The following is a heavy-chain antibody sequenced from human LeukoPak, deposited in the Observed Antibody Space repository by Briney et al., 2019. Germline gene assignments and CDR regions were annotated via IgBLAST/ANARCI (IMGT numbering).Heavy chain of an antibody. CDR1: GGPISSYY. J-gene: IGHJ5*02. CDR3: ARGGAGCSSTSCYFRFDP. CDR2: IYYSGST. V-gene: IGHV4-59*01. D-gene: IGHD2-2*01. Sequence: SETLSLTCTVSGGPISSYYWSWIRQPPGKGLEGIGYIYYSGSTNYNPSLKSRVTISVDTSKNQFSLKLSSVTAADTAVYYCARGGAGCSSTSCYFRFDPWGQGTLVTVSS.